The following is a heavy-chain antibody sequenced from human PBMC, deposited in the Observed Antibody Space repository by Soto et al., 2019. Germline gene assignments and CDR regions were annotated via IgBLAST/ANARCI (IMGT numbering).Heavy chain of an antibody. Sequence: ASVKVSCKASGYTFTSYGISWVRQAPGQGLEWMGWISAYNGNTNYAQKLQGRVTMTTDTSTSTAYMELRSLRSDHTAVYYCARSEYCSGGSCYSGYYYYYGMDVWGQGTTVTVSS. CDR2: ISAYNGNT. CDR1: GYTFTSYG. CDR3: ARSEYCSGGSCYSGYYYYYGMDV. V-gene: IGHV1-18*04. J-gene: IGHJ6*02. D-gene: IGHD2-15*01.